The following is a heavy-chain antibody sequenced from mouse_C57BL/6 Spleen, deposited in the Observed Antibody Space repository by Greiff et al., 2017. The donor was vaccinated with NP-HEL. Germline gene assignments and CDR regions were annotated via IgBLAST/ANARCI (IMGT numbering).Heavy chain of an antibody. Sequence: VQLQQSGPELVKPGASVKISCKASGYAFSSSWMNWVKQRPGKGLEWIGRIYPGDGDTNYNGKFKGKATLTADKSSSTAYMQLSSLTSEDSAVYFCARLDFRGYFDVWGTGTTVTVSS. V-gene: IGHV1-82*01. CDR3: ARLDFRGYFDV. J-gene: IGHJ1*03. CDR1: GYAFSSSW. CDR2: IYPGDGDT.